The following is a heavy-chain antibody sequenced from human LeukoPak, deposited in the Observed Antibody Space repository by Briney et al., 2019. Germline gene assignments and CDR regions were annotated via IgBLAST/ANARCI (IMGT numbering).Heavy chain of an antibody. J-gene: IGHJ4*02. Sequence: ASVKVSCKASGYTFTRNYMHWVRQAPGQGLEWMGIINPRGGSTTYAQKFQGRLTMTRDTSTSTVYMELSSLRSEDTAVYYCAREESGGYFDYWGQGTLVTVSS. CDR3: AREESGGYFDY. V-gene: IGHV1-46*01. CDR1: GYTFTRNY. D-gene: IGHD2-8*02. CDR2: INPRGGST.